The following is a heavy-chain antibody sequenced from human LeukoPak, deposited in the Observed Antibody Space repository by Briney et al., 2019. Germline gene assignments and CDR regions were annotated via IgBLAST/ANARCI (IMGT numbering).Heavy chain of an antibody. CDR2: IYYSGIT. CDR1: GGSISTYY. CDR3: ARGLFFVGPAGTWPLDAFDI. J-gene: IGHJ3*02. V-gene: IGHV4-59*01. D-gene: IGHD2-2*01. Sequence: PSETLSLTCTVSGGSISTYYWSWIRQPPGKALEWIGYIYYSGITSYNPSLKSRVTISVDTSKNQFSLKLASVTAADTAVYHCARGLFFVGPAGTWPLDAFDIWAQGTMVTVSS.